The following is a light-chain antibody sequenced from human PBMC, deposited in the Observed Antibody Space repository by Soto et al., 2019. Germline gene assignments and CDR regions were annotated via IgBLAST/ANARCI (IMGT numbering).Light chain of an antibody. Sequence: QSALTQPASVSGSPGQSITISCTGTSRDVGGYNYVSWYQQHPGKAPKLMIYDVTNRPSGVSNRFSGSKSGNTASLTISGHQAEDEAYYYCSADKETSTPVFGGGTKLTVL. V-gene: IGLV2-14*03. J-gene: IGLJ2*01. CDR1: SRDVGGYNY. CDR3: SADKETSTPV. CDR2: DVT.